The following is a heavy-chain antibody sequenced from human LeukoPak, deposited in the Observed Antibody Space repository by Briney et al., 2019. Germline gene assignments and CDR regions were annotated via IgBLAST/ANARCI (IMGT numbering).Heavy chain of an antibody. CDR2: ISSSGSTR. V-gene: IGHV3-11*04. CDR1: GFTFSDYY. Sequence: GGSLRLSCAASGFTFSDYYMSWIRQAPGKGLEWVSYISSSGSTRHYADSVKGRFTISRDSAKKSLYLQMNSLGAEDTAAYYCARNWNSAFDWGQGTLVTVSS. J-gene: IGHJ4*02. D-gene: IGHD1-7*01. CDR3: ARNWNSAFD.